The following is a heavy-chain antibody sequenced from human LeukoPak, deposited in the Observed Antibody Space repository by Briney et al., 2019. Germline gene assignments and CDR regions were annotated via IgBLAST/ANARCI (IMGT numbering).Heavy chain of an antibody. CDR3: ARGGYDSSGDHDY. J-gene: IGHJ4*02. Sequence: SESLSLTCAVYGGSFSGYYWSWIRQPPGKGLEWIGEINHSGSTNYSPSLKSRVTISVDTSKNQLSLKLSSVTAADTAVYYCARGGYDSSGDHDYWGQGTLVTVSS. CDR1: GGSFSGYY. D-gene: IGHD3-22*01. V-gene: IGHV4-34*01. CDR2: INHSGST.